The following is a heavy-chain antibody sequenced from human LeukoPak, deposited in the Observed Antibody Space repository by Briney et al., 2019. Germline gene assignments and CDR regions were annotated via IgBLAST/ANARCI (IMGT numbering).Heavy chain of an antibody. J-gene: IGHJ4*02. CDR3: ARESSTGTTRFFDY. Sequence: GGSLRLSCAASGFTFSSYSMNWVRQAPGKGLEWVSSISSSSSYIYYADSVKGRFTISRDNAKNSLYLQMNSLRAEDTVVYYCARESSTGTTRFFDYWGQGTLVTVSS. D-gene: IGHD1-7*01. V-gene: IGHV3-21*01. CDR1: GFTFSSYS. CDR2: ISSSSSYI.